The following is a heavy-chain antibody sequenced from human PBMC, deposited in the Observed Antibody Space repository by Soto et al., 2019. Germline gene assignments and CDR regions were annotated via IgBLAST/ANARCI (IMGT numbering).Heavy chain of an antibody. CDR2: IIPIFGTA. CDR3: ARGINRRYYGMDV. V-gene: IGHV1-69*13. J-gene: IGHJ6*02. Sequence: ASVKVSCKASGGTFSSYAISWVRQAPGQGLEWMGGIIPIFGTANYAQKFQGRVTITADESTSTAYMELSSLRSGDTAVYYCARGINRRYYGMDVWGQGTTVTVSS. CDR1: GGTFSSYA.